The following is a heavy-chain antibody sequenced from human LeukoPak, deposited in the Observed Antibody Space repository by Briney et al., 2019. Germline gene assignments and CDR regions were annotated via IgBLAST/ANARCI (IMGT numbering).Heavy chain of an antibody. V-gene: IGHV1-69*13. Sequence: ASVKVSCKASGGTFSSYAISWVRQAPGQGLEWMGGIIPIFGTANYAQKFQGRVTITADESTSTAYMALSSLRSEDTAVYYCATGAGYFDWLRDAFDIWGQGTMVTVSS. CDR1: GGTFSSYA. CDR3: ATGAGYFDWLRDAFDI. CDR2: IIPIFGTA. J-gene: IGHJ3*02. D-gene: IGHD3-9*01.